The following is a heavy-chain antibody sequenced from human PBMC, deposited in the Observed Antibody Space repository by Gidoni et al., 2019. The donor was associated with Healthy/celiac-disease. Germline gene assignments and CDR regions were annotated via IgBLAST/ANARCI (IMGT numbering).Heavy chain of an antibody. D-gene: IGHD6-13*01. J-gene: IGHJ6*02. CDR1: GFPFSSYA. CDR3: AKAPYSSSWYVPRMDV. CDR2: ISGSGGST. V-gene: IGHV3-23*01. Sequence: EVQLLESGGGLVQPGGSLRLSCSASGFPFSSYAMSWVRQAPGKGLEWVSAISGSGGSTYYADSVKGRFTISRDNSKNTLYLQMNSLRAEDTAVYYCAKAPYSSSWYVPRMDVWGQGTTVTVSS.